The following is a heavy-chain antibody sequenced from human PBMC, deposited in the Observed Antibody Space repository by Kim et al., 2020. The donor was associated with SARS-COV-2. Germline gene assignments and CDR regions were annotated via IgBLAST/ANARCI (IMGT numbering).Heavy chain of an antibody. CDR3: ARTSWGGSYYYYGMDV. J-gene: IGHJ6*02. Sequence: KFQSRVTITADESTSTAYMELSSLRSEDTAVYYCARTSWGGSYYYYGMDVWGQGTTVTVSS. D-gene: IGHD3-3*01. V-gene: IGHV1-69*01.